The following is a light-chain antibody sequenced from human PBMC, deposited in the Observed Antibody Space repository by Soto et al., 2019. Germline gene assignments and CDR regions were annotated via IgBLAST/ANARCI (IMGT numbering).Light chain of an antibody. V-gene: IGLV2-14*03. CDR2: DVG. Sequence: QSVLTQPASVSGSPGQSIAISCTGTSSDVGAYNYVSWYQQLPGKAPKLMIYDVGNRPSGVSNRFSGSKSGNTASLTISGLQAEDEADYYCSSYTTTSTYVFGTGTKLTVL. CDR3: SSYTTTSTYV. CDR1: SSDVGAYNY. J-gene: IGLJ1*01.